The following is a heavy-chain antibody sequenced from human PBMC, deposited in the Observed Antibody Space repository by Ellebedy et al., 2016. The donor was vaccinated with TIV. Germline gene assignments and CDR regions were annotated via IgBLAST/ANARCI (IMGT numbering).Heavy chain of an antibody. J-gene: IGHJ4*02. Sequence: ASVKVSCKASGYTFTSYGISWVRQAPGQGLEWMGWINPNGDGTNYAQKFQGRVTMTRDASISTAYMELSRLRSDDTAVYYCATGYSSSWYFPSTYWGQGTLVTVSS. V-gene: IGHV1-2*02. D-gene: IGHD6-13*01. CDR1: GYTFTSYG. CDR3: ATGYSSSWYFPSTY. CDR2: INPNGDGT.